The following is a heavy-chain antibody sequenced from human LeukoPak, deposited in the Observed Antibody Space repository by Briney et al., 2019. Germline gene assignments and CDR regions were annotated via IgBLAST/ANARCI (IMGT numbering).Heavy chain of an antibody. CDR3: ARVAIDSTGYLFDY. J-gene: IGHJ4*02. Sequence: GGSLRLSCAASGFTFSSYAMSWVRQAPGEGLVWVSHVNFDGSSTSYADSVKGRFTISRDNAKNTLYLQMNSLRAEDTAVYYCARVAIDSTGYLFDYWGQGTLVTVSS. CDR1: GFTFSSYA. V-gene: IGHV3-74*01. D-gene: IGHD3-22*01. CDR2: VNFDGSST.